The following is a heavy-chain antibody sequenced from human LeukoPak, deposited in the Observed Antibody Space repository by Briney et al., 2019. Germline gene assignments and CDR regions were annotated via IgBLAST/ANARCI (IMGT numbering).Heavy chain of an antibody. D-gene: IGHD5-18*01. CDR3: ARHMGLGYSYGYPYFDY. CDR1: GGSISSYY. J-gene: IGHJ4*02. Sequence: SETLSLTCTVSGGSISSYYWSWIRQPPGEGLEWIGYIYYSGSTNYNPSLKSRVTISVDTSKNQFSLKLSSVTAADTAVYYCARHMGLGYSYGYPYFDYWGQGTLVTVS. V-gene: IGHV4-59*08. CDR2: IYYSGST.